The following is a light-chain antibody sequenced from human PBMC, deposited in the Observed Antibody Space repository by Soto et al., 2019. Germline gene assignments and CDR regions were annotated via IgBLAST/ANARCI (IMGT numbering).Light chain of an antibody. CDR2: DAS. CDR1: QSISFW. CDR3: QQYNSFAPYS. Sequence: DIQMTQSPSTLSASVGDRVTITCRSSQSISFWLAWYQQKPGKAPKLLIYDASTLYSGGPSRFSCSRSGTEFTLTISSLQPDDFASYYCQQYNSFAPYSFGQGTKLEIK. V-gene: IGKV1-5*01. J-gene: IGKJ2*03.